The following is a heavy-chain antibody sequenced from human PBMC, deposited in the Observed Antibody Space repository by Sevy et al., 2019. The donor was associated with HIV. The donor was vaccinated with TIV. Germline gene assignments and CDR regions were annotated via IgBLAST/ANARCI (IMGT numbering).Heavy chain of an antibody. Sequence: GGSLRLSCAASGFTFSNYAMSWVRQAPGKGLEWVSAISGSGGRIYYADSVKGRFTISRDNSKNTLYLQMNSLRAEDTAVYYCATEGLSGYDAPFAYWSQGTLVTVSS. CDR2: ISGSGGRI. CDR3: ATEGLSGYDAPFAY. J-gene: IGHJ4*02. D-gene: IGHD5-12*01. V-gene: IGHV3-23*01. CDR1: GFTFSNYA.